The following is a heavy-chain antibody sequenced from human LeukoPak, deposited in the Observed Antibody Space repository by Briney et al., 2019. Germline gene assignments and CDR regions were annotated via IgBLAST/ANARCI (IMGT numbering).Heavy chain of an antibody. Sequence: GASVKVSCKASGYTFTNYFMHWVRQAPGQGLEWMGIINPRRDSTGYAQKFQARITMTTDMSTRTVYMELSSLESEDTAVYYCARRDCVGDCYSNWFDPWGQGTLVTVSS. CDR3: ARRDCVGDCYSNWFDP. CDR1: GYTFTNYF. V-gene: IGHV1-46*01. J-gene: IGHJ5*02. D-gene: IGHD2-21*02. CDR2: INPRRDST.